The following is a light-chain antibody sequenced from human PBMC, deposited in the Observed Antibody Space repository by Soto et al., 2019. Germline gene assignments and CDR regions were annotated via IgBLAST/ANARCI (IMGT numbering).Light chain of an antibody. V-gene: IGKV3-20*01. CDR1: QTIRSNY. CDR2: GAS. Sequence: ETVLTQSPGTLSLSPGERATLSCRASQTIRSNYLAWYRQTPGQAPRLLIYGASNRATGIADRFSGSGSGTYFTLIISSLEPEDFALYYCLQYSSSPWTFGQGTKVEIK. J-gene: IGKJ1*01. CDR3: LQYSSSPWT.